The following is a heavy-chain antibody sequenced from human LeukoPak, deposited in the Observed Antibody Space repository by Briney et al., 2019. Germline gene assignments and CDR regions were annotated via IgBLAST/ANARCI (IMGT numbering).Heavy chain of an antibody. CDR3: ARDRYYDSSGLYDY. CDR1: GGSISSYY. Sequence: SETLPLTCTVSGGSISSYYWSWIRQPPGKGLEWIGYIYYSGSTNYNPSLKSRVTISVDTSKNQFSLKLSSVTAADTAVYYCARDRYYDSSGLYDYWGQGTLVTVSS. J-gene: IGHJ4*02. V-gene: IGHV4-59*01. CDR2: IYYSGST. D-gene: IGHD3-22*01.